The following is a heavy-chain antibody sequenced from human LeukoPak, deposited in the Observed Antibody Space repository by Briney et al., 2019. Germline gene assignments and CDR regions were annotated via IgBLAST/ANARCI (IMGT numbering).Heavy chain of an antibody. CDR3: ARDFDRTPSYYFDY. D-gene: IGHD3-9*01. V-gene: IGHV4-59*12. J-gene: IGHJ4*02. Sequence: PSETLSLTCTVSGGSISSYYWSWIRQPPGKGLEWIGYIYYSGTPSYNPALKSRVTMSVDTSKNQFSLKLSSVTAADTAVYYCARDFDRTPSYYFDYWGQGTLVTVSS. CDR1: GGSISSYY. CDR2: IYYSGTP.